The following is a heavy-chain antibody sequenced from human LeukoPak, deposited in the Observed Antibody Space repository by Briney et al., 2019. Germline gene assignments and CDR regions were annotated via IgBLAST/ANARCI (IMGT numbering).Heavy chain of an antibody. CDR1: AGSISSTSYS. J-gene: IGHJ5*02. V-gene: IGHV4-39*07. D-gene: IGHD2-15*01. Sequence: SETLSLTCTVSAGSISSTSYSWGRIRQPPGKGLEWIGSVYYSGSTYYNPSLRSRVTISVDTSKNQNQFSLKLSTVTAADTAVYYCARGVGGYCSGGSCYSAPNWFDPWGQGTLVTVSS. CDR3: ARGVGGYCSGGSCYSAPNWFDP. CDR2: VYYSGST.